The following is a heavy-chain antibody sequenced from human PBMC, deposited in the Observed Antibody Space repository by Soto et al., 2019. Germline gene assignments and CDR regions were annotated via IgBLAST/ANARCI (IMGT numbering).Heavy chain of an antibody. CDR2: MSYDGSHE. J-gene: IGHJ6*02. Sequence: GGSLRLSCVASGFTFSSYGMHWVRQAPGKGLEWVAVMSYDGSHEYYADSVKGRFTISRDNSKTILYLQMNSLRLEDTAAYYCAKGSVLRVVEAPLAILGGVDVWDQGAMVTVSS. CDR1: GFTFSSYG. V-gene: IGHV3-33*06. CDR3: AKGSVLRVVEAPLAILGGVDV. D-gene: IGHD2-21*01.